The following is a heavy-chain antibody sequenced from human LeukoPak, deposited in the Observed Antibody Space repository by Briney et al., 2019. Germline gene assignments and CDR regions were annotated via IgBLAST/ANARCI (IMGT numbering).Heavy chain of an antibody. CDR2: INHRGST. V-gene: IGHV4-34*01. CDR3: ARYYYDSSGYRFDY. CDR1: GGSFSGYY. Sequence: SETLSLTCAVYGGSFSGYYWSWIRQPPGKGLEWIGEINHRGSTNYNPSLKSRVTISVDTSKNQFSLKLSSVTAAHTVVYYCARYYYDSSGYRFDYWGQGTLVTVSS. J-gene: IGHJ4*02. D-gene: IGHD3-22*01.